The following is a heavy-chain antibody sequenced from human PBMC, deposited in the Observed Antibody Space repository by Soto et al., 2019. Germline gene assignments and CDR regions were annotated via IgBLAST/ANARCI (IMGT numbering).Heavy chain of an antibody. CDR2: INPSGGST. Sequence: ASVKVSCKASGYTFTSYYMHRVRQAPGQGLEWMGIINPSGGSTSYAQKFQGRVTMTRDTSTSTVYMELSSLRSEDTAVYYCARDQQQLVLWYYYYGMDVWGQGTTVTVSS. D-gene: IGHD6-13*01. CDR3: ARDQQQLVLWYYYYGMDV. CDR1: GYTFTSYY. V-gene: IGHV1-46*01. J-gene: IGHJ6*02.